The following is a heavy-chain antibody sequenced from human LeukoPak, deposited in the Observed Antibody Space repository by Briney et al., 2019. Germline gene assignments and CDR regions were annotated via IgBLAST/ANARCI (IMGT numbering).Heavy chain of an antibody. J-gene: IGHJ6*02. CDR3: ARSAFDGYYYYYGMDV. Sequence: LSGGSLRLSCAASGFTFSSYWMHWVRQAPGKGLVWVSRINSDGSSTSYADSVKGRFTISRDNAKNTLYLQMNSLRAEDTAVYYCARSAFDGYYYYYGMDVWGQGTTVTVSS. D-gene: IGHD3-16*01. V-gene: IGHV3-74*01. CDR1: GFTFSSYW. CDR2: INSDGSST.